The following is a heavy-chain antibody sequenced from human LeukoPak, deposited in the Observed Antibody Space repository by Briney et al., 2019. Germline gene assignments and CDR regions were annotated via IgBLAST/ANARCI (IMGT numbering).Heavy chain of an antibody. Sequence: GGSLRLSCTVSGFTVSSNSMSWVRQAPGKGLEWVSFIYSAGSTHYSDSVKGRFTISIDNSKNTLYLQMNSLRAEDTAVYYCAREDLGAFDIWGQGTMVTVSS. J-gene: IGHJ3*02. CDR3: AREDLGAFDI. CDR1: GFTVSSNS. V-gene: IGHV3-53*01. CDR2: IYSAGST.